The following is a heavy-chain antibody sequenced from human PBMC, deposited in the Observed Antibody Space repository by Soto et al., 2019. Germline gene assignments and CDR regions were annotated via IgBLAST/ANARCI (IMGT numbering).Heavy chain of an antibody. V-gene: IGHV1-69*01. D-gene: IGHD1-26*01. Sequence: QVQLVQSGAEVKKPGSSVQLSCKASGVTFSSYSINGVRQAPGHGLEWMGEIIPIFGTANYAQKFQGRVTITADEATRTAYMELSSLRSEDTAVYYCAREGGRHSGGIDYWGQGPLVPVSS. J-gene: IGHJ4*02. CDR1: GVTFSSYS. CDR2: IIPIFGTA. CDR3: AREGGRHSGGIDY.